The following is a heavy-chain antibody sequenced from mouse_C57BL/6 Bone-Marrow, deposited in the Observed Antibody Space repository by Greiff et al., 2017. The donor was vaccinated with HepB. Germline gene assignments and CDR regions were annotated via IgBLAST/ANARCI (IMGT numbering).Heavy chain of an antibody. CDR1: GYTFTSYW. Sequence: QVQLQQPGAELVKPGASVKLSCKASGYTFTSYWMHWVKQRPGQGLEWIGMINPNSGSTNYNEKFKSKATLSVDKSSSTAYMQLSRLTSEDSAVYYCARLGIYYGDLWFAYWGQGTLVTVSA. D-gene: IGHD2-13*01. CDR3: ARLGIYYGDLWFAY. J-gene: IGHJ3*01. CDR2: INPNSGST. V-gene: IGHV1-64*01.